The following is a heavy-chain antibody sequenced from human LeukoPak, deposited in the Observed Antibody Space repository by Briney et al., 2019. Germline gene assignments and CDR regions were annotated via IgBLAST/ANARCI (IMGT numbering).Heavy chain of an antibody. J-gene: IGHJ3*02. Sequence: SETLSLTCSVSDGSISNYYWSWIRQPAGKGLKWIGRIYPSGSTNYKPSLKSRVTMSIDKSKNQFSLKLSSVTAADTAVYYCAREREGIVIVPPARGAFDIWGQGTMVTVSS. D-gene: IGHD2-2*01. CDR1: DGSISNYY. V-gene: IGHV4-4*07. CDR2: IYPSGST. CDR3: AREREGIVIVPPARGAFDI.